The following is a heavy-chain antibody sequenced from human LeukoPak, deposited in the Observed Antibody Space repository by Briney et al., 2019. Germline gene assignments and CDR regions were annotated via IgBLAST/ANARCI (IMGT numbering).Heavy chain of an antibody. CDR2: ISGVGGST. CDR1: ALTFSSYP. J-gene: IGHJ5*02. V-gene: IGHV3-23*01. D-gene: IGHD3-10*01. Sequence: GGSLRLSCAASALTFSSYPMSWVRQAPGKGLEWVSAISGVGGSTFYADSVKGRFTISRDNSKNTLYLQMNGLRAEDTAVYYCAKVGSYYTSSWFDPWGQGTLVSVSS. CDR3: AKVGSYYTSSWFDP.